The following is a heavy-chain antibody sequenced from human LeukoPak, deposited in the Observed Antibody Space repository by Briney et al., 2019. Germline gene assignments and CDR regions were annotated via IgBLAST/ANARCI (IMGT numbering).Heavy chain of an antibody. Sequence: ASVKVSCKTSGYTFTTYDINWVRQAPGQGLEWMGGMEAKSGKTAYSQKFLGRVTITRNTSISTAYMEVSSLRSEDTAVYYCARLFHYSSGYDALDIWGQGTKVTVSS. CDR2: MEAKSGKT. V-gene: IGHV1-8*01. J-gene: IGHJ3*02. CDR1: GYTFTTYD. D-gene: IGHD3-10*01. CDR3: ARLFHYSSGYDALDI.